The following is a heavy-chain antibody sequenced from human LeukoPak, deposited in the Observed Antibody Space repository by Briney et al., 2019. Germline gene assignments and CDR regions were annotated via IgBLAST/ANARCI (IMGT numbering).Heavy chain of an antibody. D-gene: IGHD2-15*01. V-gene: IGHV4-59*01. CDR1: GGSISSYY. CDR3: AKAGYCSGGSCYGNAFDI. J-gene: IGHJ3*02. CDR2: IYYSGST. Sequence: PSETLSLTCTVSGGSISSYYWSWIRQPPGKGLEWIGYIYYSGSTNYNPSLKSRVTISVDTSKNQFSLKLSSVTAADTAVYYCAKAGYCSGGSCYGNAFDIWGQGTMVTVSS.